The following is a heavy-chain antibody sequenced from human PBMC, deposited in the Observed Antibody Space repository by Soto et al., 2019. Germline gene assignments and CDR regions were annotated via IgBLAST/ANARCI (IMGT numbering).Heavy chain of an antibody. J-gene: IGHJ6*02. D-gene: IGHD3-10*01. CDR1: GFTFSSYA. V-gene: IGHV3-23*01. CDR2: ISGSGGST. CDR3: ARWLWFGEYYYGMDV. Sequence: GGSLRLSCAASGFTFSSYAMSWVRQAPGKGLEWVSAISGSGGSTYYADSVKGRFTISRDNSKNTLYLQMNSLRAEDTAVYYCARWLWFGEYYYGMDVWGQGTTVTVSS.